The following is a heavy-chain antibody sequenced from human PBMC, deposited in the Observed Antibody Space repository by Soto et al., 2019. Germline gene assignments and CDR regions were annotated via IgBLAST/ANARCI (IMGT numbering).Heavy chain of an antibody. J-gene: IGHJ6*03. Sequence: SETLSLTCTVSGGSISSGGYYWSWIRQHPGKGLEWIGYIYYSGSTYYNPSLKSRVTISVDTSKNQFPLKLSSVTAADTAVYYCARSQAMITFGGVIVGTSDYYYYMDVWGKGTTVTVSS. D-gene: IGHD3-16*02. CDR2: IYYSGST. CDR1: GGSISSGGYY. V-gene: IGHV4-31*03. CDR3: ARSQAMITFGGVIVGTSDYYYYMDV.